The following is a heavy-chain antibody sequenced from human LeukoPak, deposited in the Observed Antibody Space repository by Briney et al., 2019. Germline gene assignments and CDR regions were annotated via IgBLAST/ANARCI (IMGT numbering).Heavy chain of an antibody. CDR2: IDDTGSHT. J-gene: IGHJ4*02. V-gene: IGHV3-23*01. CDR3: AKSGLSMSAARQLDY. CDR1: GFTFSDYV. D-gene: IGHD6-6*01. Sequence: PGGSLRLSCAASGFTFSDYVMTWVRQAPGKGLDWVSAIDDTGSHTDYADSVKGRFTISRDNSKNTLYLQMNSLRAEDTAIYYCAKSGLSMSAARQLDYWGQGTLVTVSS.